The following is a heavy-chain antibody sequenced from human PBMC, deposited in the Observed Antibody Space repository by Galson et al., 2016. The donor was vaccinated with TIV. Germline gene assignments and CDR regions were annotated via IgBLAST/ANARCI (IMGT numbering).Heavy chain of an antibody. CDR2: IYPAESDT. Sequence: QSGAEVKKPGESLKISCQGSGYNFARYWIAWVRQMPGKGLEWTGIIYPAESDTRYSPSFQGQVTISADKSINTAYLQWSSLKASDTAMYYRGRQGKRYGSWGAGGLFDYWGQGTLVTVSS. CDR3: GRQGKRYGSWGAGGLFDY. J-gene: IGHJ4*02. CDR1: GYNFARYW. D-gene: IGHD5-24*01. V-gene: IGHV5-51*01.